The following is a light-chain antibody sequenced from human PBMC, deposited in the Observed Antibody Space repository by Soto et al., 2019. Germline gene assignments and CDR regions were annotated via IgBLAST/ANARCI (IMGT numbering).Light chain of an antibody. CDR2: YDS. J-gene: IGLJ2*01. Sequence: SYELTQPPSVSVAPGKTARITCGGNNIGSKSVHWYQQKPGQAPVLVIYYDSDRTSGIPERFSGSNSGNTATLTISRVEAGDEADYYCHVWDSSSDHVVFGGGTKLTVL. CDR3: HVWDSSSDHVV. CDR1: NIGSKS. V-gene: IGLV3-21*04.